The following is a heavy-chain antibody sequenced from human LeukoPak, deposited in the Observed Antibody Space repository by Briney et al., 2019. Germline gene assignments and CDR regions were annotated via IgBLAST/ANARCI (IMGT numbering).Heavy chain of an antibody. CDR3: ARSVEAGYMDV. D-gene: IGHD3-10*01. CDR1: GFTFSSYW. V-gene: IGHV3-7*01. Sequence: GGSLRLSCAASGFTFSSYWMSWVRQAPGKGLEWVAHIKQDGSEKYYVDSVRSRFTISRDNAKNSLYLQMNSLSAEDTAVYYCARSVEAGYMDVWGKGTTVTISS. J-gene: IGHJ6*03. CDR2: IKQDGSEK.